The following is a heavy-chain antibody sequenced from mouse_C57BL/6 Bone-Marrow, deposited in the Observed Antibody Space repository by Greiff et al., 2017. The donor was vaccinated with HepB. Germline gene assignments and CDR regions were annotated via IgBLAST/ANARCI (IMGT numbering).Heavy chain of an antibody. Sequence: EVQRVESGGGLVKPGGSLKLSCAASGFNFSDYGMHWVRQAPEKGLEWVAYISSGSSTIYYADTVKGRFTISIDNAKNTLFLQMTSLRSEDTAMYYCARKNSNYAFAYWGQGTLVTVSA. V-gene: IGHV5-17*01. CDR3: ARKNSNYAFAY. CDR1: GFNFSDYG. D-gene: IGHD2-5*01. J-gene: IGHJ3*01. CDR2: ISSGSSTI.